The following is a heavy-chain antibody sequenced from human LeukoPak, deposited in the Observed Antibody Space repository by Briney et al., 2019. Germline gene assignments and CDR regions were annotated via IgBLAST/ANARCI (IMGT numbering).Heavy chain of an antibody. V-gene: IGHV1-24*01. J-gene: IGHJ5*02. D-gene: IGHD4-11*01. CDR1: GYTLNDIS. CDR3: AAVSGHYTLLDA. CDR2: VDPDDGQR. Sequence: GASVKVPCKISGYTLNDISVRWVRQPPGKGLEWMGGVDPDDGQRVYAQRFQGRVTMTEDTSTNTAYMELSRLRSEDTAVYFCAAVSGHYTLLDAWGQGALVTVST.